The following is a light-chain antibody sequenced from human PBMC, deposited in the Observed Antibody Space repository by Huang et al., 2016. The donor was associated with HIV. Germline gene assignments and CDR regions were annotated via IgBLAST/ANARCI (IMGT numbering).Light chain of an antibody. J-gene: IGKJ1*01. CDR2: GAA. Sequence: EIVLTQSPGTLSLSPGERATLSCRASQSVSNDYLAWYQQRPGQAPRLLIYGAASRATGSPDRFSGSGSGTDFTLIVSRLEPEDFAVYYCQQYGTSPWTFGQGTKVEIK. CDR1: QSVSNDY. CDR3: QQYGTSPWT. V-gene: IGKV3-20*01.